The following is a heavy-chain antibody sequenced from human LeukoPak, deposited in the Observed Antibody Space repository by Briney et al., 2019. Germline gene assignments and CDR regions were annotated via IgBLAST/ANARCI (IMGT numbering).Heavy chain of an antibody. D-gene: IGHD2-15*01. Sequence: PGGSLRLSCAASGFTFSSYAMSWVRQAPGKGLEWVSAISGSGGSTYYADSVKGRFTISRDNSKNTLYLQMNSLRAEDTAVYYCAKLDFFCSGGSCYPNFHVPYFDCWGQGTLVTVSS. CDR3: AKLDFFCSGGSCYPNFHVPYFDC. CDR2: ISGSGGST. V-gene: IGHV3-23*01. J-gene: IGHJ4*02. CDR1: GFTFSSYA.